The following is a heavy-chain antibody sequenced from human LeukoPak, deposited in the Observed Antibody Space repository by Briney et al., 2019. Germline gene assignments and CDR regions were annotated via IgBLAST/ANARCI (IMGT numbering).Heavy chain of an antibody. Sequence: GGSLRLSCAASGFTFSSYGMHWVRQAPGKGLEWVAVIWYDGSNKYYADSVKGRFTISRDNSKNTLYLQMNSLRAEDTAVYYCAKSLVLRKSRGYWGQGTLVTASS. CDR3: AKSLVLRKSRGY. CDR2: IWYDGSNK. D-gene: IGHD3-16*02. J-gene: IGHJ4*02. V-gene: IGHV3-33*06. CDR1: GFTFSSYG.